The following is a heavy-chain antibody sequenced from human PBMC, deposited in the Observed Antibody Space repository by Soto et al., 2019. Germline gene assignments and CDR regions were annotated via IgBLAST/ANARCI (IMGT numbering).Heavy chain of an antibody. CDR3: ARLYGEQRWDNWFDP. J-gene: IGHJ5*02. V-gene: IGHV1-69*01. Sequence: QVQLVQSGAEVKKPGSSVTVSCKASGGTFSSYAISWVRQAPGQGLEWMGGIIPIFGTANYAQKFQGRVTFTADESTSTAYMELRSLRSEDTAVYYCARLYGEQRWDNWFDPWGQGTLVTVSS. CDR2: IIPIFGTA. D-gene: IGHD4-17*01. CDR1: GGTFSSYA.